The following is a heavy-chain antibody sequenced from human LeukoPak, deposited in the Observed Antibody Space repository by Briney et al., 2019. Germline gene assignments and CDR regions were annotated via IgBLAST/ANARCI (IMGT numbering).Heavy chain of an antibody. Sequence: GGSLRLSWAAAGFTFSSYGMHWVRQAPGKGLEWVAFIRYDGSNKYYADSVKGRFTISRGNSKNTLYLQMNSLRAEDSAVYYCAKETAVAGTYGYWGQGTLVTVSS. V-gene: IGHV3-30*02. D-gene: IGHD6-19*01. CDR3: AKETAVAGTYGY. J-gene: IGHJ4*02. CDR2: IRYDGSNK. CDR1: GFTFSSYG.